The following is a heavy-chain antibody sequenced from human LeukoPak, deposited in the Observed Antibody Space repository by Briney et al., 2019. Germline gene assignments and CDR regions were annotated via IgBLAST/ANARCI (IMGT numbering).Heavy chain of an antibody. D-gene: IGHD1-1*01. V-gene: IGHV3-23*01. J-gene: IGHJ4*02. Sequence: GGSLRLSCAASGFTFSSYAMSWVRQAPGKGLEWVSTISDSGSSTYYTDSVKGRFTISRDNAKNTLYLQMNSLRAEDTAVYYCARGLPNEYFDYWGQGTLVTVSS. CDR2: ISDSGSST. CDR3: ARGLPNEYFDY. CDR1: GFTFSSYA.